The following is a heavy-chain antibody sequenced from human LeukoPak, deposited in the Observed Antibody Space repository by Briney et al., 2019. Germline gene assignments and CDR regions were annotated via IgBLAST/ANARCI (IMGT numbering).Heavy chain of an antibody. J-gene: IGHJ4*02. V-gene: IGHV4-39*01. D-gene: IGHD5-18*01. CDR2: IYYSGST. CDR3: ARHDGYSYGFDY. CDR1: GDSVSSSGYY. Sequence: SETLSLTCTVFGDSVSSSGYYWGWIRQPPGKGLEWIGSIYYSGSTYYNPSLKSRVTISVDTSKNQFSLKLSSVTAADTAVYYCARHDGYSYGFDYWGQGTLVTVSS.